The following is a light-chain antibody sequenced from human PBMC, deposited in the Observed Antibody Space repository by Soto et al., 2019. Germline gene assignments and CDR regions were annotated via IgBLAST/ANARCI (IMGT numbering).Light chain of an antibody. Sequence: IVLTQSPATLSLSPGERATLSCRASQGIYNYLAWYQQKPGQSPRLLIYEASTRAPGIPARFSGDWSGTDFTLTIDTLEPEDFAVYYCQQRLRWPITFGQGTRLEIK. CDR3: QQRLRWPIT. CDR1: QGIYNY. CDR2: EAS. J-gene: IGKJ5*01. V-gene: IGKV3-11*01.